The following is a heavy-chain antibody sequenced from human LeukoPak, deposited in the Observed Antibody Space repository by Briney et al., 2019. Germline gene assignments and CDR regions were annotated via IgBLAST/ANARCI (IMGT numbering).Heavy chain of an antibody. J-gene: IGHJ4*02. D-gene: IGHD3/OR15-3a*01. CDR1: GYTFTGYS. CDR3: ARGYVWIEMGLGY. Sequence: ASVKVSCKASGYTFTGYSIYWVRQAPGQGLEWMGGINPNSGDTNFAQKFQGRVTMTRDTSISTAYMELSGLRSDDTAIYYCARGYVWIEMGLGYWGQGTPVTVSS. V-gene: IGHV1-2*02. CDR2: INPNSGDT.